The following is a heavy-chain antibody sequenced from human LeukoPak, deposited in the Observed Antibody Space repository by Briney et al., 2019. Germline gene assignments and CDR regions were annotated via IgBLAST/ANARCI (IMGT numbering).Heavy chain of an antibody. V-gene: IGHV4-39*01. CDR2: IYYSGST. J-gene: IGHJ4*02. CDR1: GASISSSTYY. D-gene: IGHD1-26*01. Sequence: SETLSLTCTVSGASISSSTYYWGWIRQPPGKGLEWIGSIYYSGSTSYNPSLKSRVTISVDTSKNQFSLKLDSVTAADTAVYYCARNASDSGTSYFDYWGQGTLVTVSS. CDR3: ARNASDSGTSYFDY.